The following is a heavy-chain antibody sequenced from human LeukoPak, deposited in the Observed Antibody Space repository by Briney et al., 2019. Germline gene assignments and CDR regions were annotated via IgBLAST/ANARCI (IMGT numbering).Heavy chain of an antibody. CDR3: ARHVGDGSGSYDY. V-gene: IGHV4-34*01. D-gene: IGHD3-10*01. Sequence: SETLSLTCAVYGGSFSGYYWSWIRQPPGKGLEWIGEINHSGSTNYNPSLKSRVPISVDTSKNQFSLKLSSVTAADTAVYYCARHVGDGSGSYDYWGQGTLVTVSS. CDR2: INHSGST. CDR1: GGSFSGYY. J-gene: IGHJ4*02.